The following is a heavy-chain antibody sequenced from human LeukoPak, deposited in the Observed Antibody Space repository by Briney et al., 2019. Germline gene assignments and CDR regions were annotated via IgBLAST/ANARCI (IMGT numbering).Heavy chain of an antibody. Sequence: ASVKVSCKASGGTFSSYAISWVRQAPGQGLEWMGGIIPIFGTANYAQKFQGRVTITADESTSTAYMELSSLRSEDTAVYYCASRYYYDSSGYYPDVDYWGQGTLVTVSS. D-gene: IGHD3-22*01. CDR3: ASRYYYDSSGYYPDVDY. CDR1: GGTFSSYA. J-gene: IGHJ4*02. V-gene: IGHV1-69*13. CDR2: IIPIFGTA.